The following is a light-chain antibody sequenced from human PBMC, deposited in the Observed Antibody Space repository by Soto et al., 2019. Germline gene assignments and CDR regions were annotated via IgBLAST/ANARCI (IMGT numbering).Light chain of an antibody. V-gene: IGLV2-14*01. J-gene: IGLJ1*01. CDR2: QVT. CDR3: SSYTDSSNYV. Sequence: QSVLTQPPSVSGAAGQRVTISCTGTSSDLAIYNYVSWYQQQPGKAPKLMIYQVTNRPSGVSNRFSGSRSGNTASLTISGLQAEDEADYYCSSYTDSSNYVFGTGTKVTVL. CDR1: SSDLAIYNY.